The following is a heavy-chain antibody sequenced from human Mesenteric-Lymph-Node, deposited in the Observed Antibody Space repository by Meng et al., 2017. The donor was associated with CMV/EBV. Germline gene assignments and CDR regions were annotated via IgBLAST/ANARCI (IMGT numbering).Heavy chain of an antibody. D-gene: IGHD2-2*01. V-gene: IGHV1-2*02. CDR2: INPNSGGT. CDR3: ARAVPAAIYYYYYGMDV. CDR1: GYTFTSYG. Sequence: ASVKVSCKASGYTFTSYGISWVRQAPGQGLEWMGWINPNSGGTNYAQKFQGRVTMTRDTSISTAYMELSRLRSDDTAVYYCARAVPAAIYYYYYGMDVWGQGTTVTVSS. J-gene: IGHJ6*02.